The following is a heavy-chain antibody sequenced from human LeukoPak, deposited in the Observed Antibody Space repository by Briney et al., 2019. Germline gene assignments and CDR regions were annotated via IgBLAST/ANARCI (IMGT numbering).Heavy chain of an antibody. V-gene: IGHV1-69*04. CDR2: IIPILGIA. CDR1: GGTFSSYA. J-gene: IGHJ4*02. Sequence: SVKVSCKASGGTFSSYAISWVRQAPGQGLAWMGRIIPILGIANYAQKFQGRVTITSDKSTRTAYMELSSLRSEDPAVYCCARSVPPFLDRDYWGQGTLVTVSS. D-gene: IGHD3/OR15-3a*01. CDR3: ARSVPPFLDRDY.